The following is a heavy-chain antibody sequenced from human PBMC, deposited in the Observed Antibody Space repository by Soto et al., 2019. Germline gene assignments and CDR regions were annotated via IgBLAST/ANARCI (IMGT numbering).Heavy chain of an antibody. CDR2: ISKDGSVE. CDR1: GFAFSRFA. J-gene: IGHJ4*02. Sequence: GGSLRLSCAASGFAFSRFAIHWVRQAPGKGLEWVAVISKDGSVEYYADSVKGRYSISRDNSERKLFLQMNSLTNEDTAVYHCARSMSDAVPDSLGFCGQGPLFTVFS. D-gene: IGHD2-15*01. CDR3: ARSMSDAVPDSLGF. V-gene: IGHV3-30-3*01.